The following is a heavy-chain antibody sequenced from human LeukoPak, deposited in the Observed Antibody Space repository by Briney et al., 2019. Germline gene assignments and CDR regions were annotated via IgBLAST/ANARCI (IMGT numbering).Heavy chain of an antibody. CDR3: ARRFTAAGTIDY. CDR2: IYTSGST. CDR1: GGSISSYY. D-gene: IGHD6-13*01. J-gene: IGHJ4*02. V-gene: IGHV4-4*07. Sequence: SETLSLTCTVSGGSISSYYWSWIRQPAGKGLEWIGRIYTSGSTNYNPSLKSRVTISVDTSKNQFSLKLRSVTAADTAVYYCARRFTAAGTIDYWGQGTLVTVSS.